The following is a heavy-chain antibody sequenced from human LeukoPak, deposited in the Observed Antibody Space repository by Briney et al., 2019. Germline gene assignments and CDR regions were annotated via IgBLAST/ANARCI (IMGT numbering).Heavy chain of an antibody. CDR3: AKGQGDYYGSGSYYSLSFDY. D-gene: IGHD3-10*01. J-gene: IGHJ4*02. V-gene: IGHV3-23*01. CDR1: GFTFSSYA. CDR2: ISGSGGST. Sequence: PGGSLRLSCAASGFTFSSYAMSWVRQAPGKGLEWVSAISGSGGSTYYADSVKGRFTISRDNSKNTLYLQMNSLRAEDTAAYYCAKGQGDYYGSGSYYSLSFDYWGQGTLVTVSS.